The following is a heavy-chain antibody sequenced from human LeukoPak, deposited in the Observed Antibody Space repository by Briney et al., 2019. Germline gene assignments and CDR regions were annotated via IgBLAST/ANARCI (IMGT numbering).Heavy chain of an antibody. D-gene: IGHD1-1*01. CDR3: AHAYTPSGTWGYFDN. CDR1: GFSLHANEVG. J-gene: IGHJ4*02. V-gene: IGHV2-5*02. CDR2: IYWDDVK. Sequence: SGPMLVNPTQPLTLTYSFSGFSLHANEVGVGWIRQPPGRALEWLAFIYWDDVKRDNPSLRSRLTITKDTSKNQVVLTMTNMDPVDTATYFCAHAYTPSGTWGYFDNWGQGTLVTVSS.